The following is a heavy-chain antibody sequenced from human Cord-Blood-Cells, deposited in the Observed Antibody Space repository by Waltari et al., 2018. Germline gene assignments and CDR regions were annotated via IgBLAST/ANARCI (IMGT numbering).Heavy chain of an antibody. V-gene: IGHV2-26*01. J-gene: IGHJ4*02. Sequence: QVTLKGSGPVLVKPTETLTLTCTASGFSLSNARMGVRWIRQPPGKALEWLAHIFSNDEKSYSTSLKSRLTISKDTSKSQVVLTMTNMDPVDTATYYCARILGYCSSTSCLFDYWGQGTLVTVSS. CDR3: ARILGYCSSTSCLFDY. D-gene: IGHD2-2*01. CDR2: IFSNDEK. CDR1: GFSLSNARMG.